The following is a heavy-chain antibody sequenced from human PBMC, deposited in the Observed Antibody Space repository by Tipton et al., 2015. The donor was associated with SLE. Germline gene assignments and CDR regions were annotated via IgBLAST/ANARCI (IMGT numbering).Heavy chain of an antibody. CDR2: ISYDGKTE. J-gene: IGHJ4*02. CDR3: ANGYSSSWYNFDY. Sequence: SLRLSCAASGFIFNSYGMHGVRQAPGKGLEWVAAISYDGKTEYYADSVKGRFTVSRDNSKNTLYLQMNGLRPEDAAVYYCANGYSSSWYNFDYWGQGTLVTVSS. D-gene: IGHD6-13*01. CDR1: GFIFNSYG. V-gene: IGHV3-30*18.